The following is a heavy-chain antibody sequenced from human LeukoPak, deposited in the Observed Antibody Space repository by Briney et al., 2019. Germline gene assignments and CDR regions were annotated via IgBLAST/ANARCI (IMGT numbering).Heavy chain of an antibody. D-gene: IGHD3-10*01. CDR1: GGSITSSTYY. CDR2: IYYTGST. Sequence: SETLSLTCTVSGGSITSSTYYWGWVRQPPGKGLEWIGSIYYTGSTYYNPSLKSRVTISIDTSKNQFSLNLTSVTAADTAVYFCARDKIVRAAHDAFDIWGQGTMVTVSS. J-gene: IGHJ3*02. CDR3: ARDKIVRAAHDAFDI. V-gene: IGHV4-39*07.